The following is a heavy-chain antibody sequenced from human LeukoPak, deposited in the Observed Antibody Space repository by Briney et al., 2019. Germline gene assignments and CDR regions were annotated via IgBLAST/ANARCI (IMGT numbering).Heavy chain of an antibody. CDR3: VKDRDDYYDSSGYFDY. CDR2: ISGSGGST. V-gene: IGHV3-23*01. D-gene: IGHD3-22*01. CDR1: GFTFSSYA. J-gene: IGHJ4*02. Sequence: GGSLRLSCAASGFTFSSYAMSWVRQAPGKGLEWVSAISGSGGSTYYADSVKGRFTIPRDNSKNTLHLQMNSLRAEDTAVYYCVKDRDDYYDSSGYFDYWGQGTLVTVSS.